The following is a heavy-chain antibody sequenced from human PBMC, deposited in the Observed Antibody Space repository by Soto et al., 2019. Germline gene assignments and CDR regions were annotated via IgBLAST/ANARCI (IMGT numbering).Heavy chain of an antibody. CDR1: GFTFGSCG. CDR2: VSPHGANT. J-gene: IGHJ6*02. V-gene: IGHV3-23*01. D-gene: IGHD3-3*01. CDR3: AKGPTIFGVVISYSFYYGLDV. Sequence: WGSLRLSCVSSGFTFGSCGMNWVRQAPGKGLEWVAGVSPHGANTYYADSVRGRFIISRDDSRNTLYLQMNSLRAEDTAVYYCAKGPTIFGVVISYSFYYGLDVWGQGTTVTVSS.